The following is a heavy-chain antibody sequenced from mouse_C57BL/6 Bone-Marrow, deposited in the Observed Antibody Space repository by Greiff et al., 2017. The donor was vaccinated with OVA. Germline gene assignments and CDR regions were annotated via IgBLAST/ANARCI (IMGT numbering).Heavy chain of an antibody. Sequence: QVQLQQSGAELVRPGTSVKVSCKASGYAFTNYLIEWVKQRPGQGLEWIGVINPGSGGTNYNEKFKGKATLTADKSSSTAYMQLSSLTSEDAAVYFGATSHYAMDYWGQGTSVTVSS. CDR3: ATSHYAMDY. CDR2: INPGSGGT. J-gene: IGHJ4*01. V-gene: IGHV1-54*01. CDR1: GYAFTNYL.